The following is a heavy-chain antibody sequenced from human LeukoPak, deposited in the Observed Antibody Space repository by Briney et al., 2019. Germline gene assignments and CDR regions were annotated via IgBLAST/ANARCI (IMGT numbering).Heavy chain of an antibody. CDR2: INPNSGDT. CDR1: GYTFTGYY. D-gene: IGHD1/OR15-1a*01. J-gene: IGHJ4*02. V-gene: IGHV1-2*02. CDR3: VSSEHYQF. Sequence: ASVKVSCKASGYTFTGYYIYWVRQAPGQGLEWVGWINPNSGDTNYAQKFQGRVTMIRDTSISTAYMELTTLRSDDTAVYYCVSSEHYQFWGQGTLVTVSS.